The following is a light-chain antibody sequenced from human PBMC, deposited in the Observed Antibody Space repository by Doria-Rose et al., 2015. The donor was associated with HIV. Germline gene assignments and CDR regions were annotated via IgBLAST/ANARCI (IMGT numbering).Light chain of an antibody. CDR2: NAS. CDR3: QQYGTSWGT. J-gene: IGKJ5*01. CDR1: QRVTSRY. V-gene: IGKV3-20*01. Sequence: TQSPGTLSLSPGERATLSCSANQRVTSRYSAWYQQKPGQATRLLNYNASTRATGIPDRFSGSGSGTDFTLTISRLEPEDVAVYYCQQYGTSWGTFGQGTRLEIK.